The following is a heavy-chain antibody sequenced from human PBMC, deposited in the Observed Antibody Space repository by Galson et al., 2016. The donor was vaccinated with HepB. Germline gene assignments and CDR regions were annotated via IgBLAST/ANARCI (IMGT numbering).Heavy chain of an antibody. J-gene: IGHJ4*02. D-gene: IGHD3-9*01. V-gene: IGHV3-7*03. CDR3: ARDGRYFDWLLSPILDS. CDR1: GFTFNSYW. CDR2: IKQAVSEK. Sequence: SLRLSCAASGFTFNSYWMNWVRQAPGKGLEWVANIKQAVSEKYYLDSVRGRFTISRDNAKNSLYLTMNSLRAEDTAVYYCARDGRYFDWLLSPILDSWGQGTLVTVSS.